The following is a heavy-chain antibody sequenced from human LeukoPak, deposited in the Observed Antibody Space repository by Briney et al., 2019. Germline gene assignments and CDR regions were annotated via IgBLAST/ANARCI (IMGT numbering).Heavy chain of an antibody. Sequence: ASVKVSCKASGYTFTGYYMHWVRQAPGQGLEWIGWINPNSGGTNYAQKFQGRVTITADESTSTAYMELSSLRSEDTAVYYCASGIGYPSDYWGQGTLVTVSS. J-gene: IGHJ4*02. CDR2: INPNSGGT. V-gene: IGHV1-2*02. CDR1: GYTFTGYY. D-gene: IGHD6-13*01. CDR3: ASGIGYPSDY.